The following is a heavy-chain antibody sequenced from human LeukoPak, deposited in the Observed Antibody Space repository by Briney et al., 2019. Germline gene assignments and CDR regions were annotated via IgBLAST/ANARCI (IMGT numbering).Heavy chain of an antibody. Sequence: SETLSLTCTVSGVSISTYYWSWIRRPPGKGLEWIGYIFPSGSPNYDPSLKSRVTMSVDTSKNQISLKLYSVIAADTAIYYCARSPPAPKQFDFWGQGILVTVSS. CDR1: GVSISTYY. D-gene: IGHD2-2*01. V-gene: IGHV4-4*09. CDR3: ARSPPAPKQFDF. CDR2: IFPSGSP. J-gene: IGHJ4*02.